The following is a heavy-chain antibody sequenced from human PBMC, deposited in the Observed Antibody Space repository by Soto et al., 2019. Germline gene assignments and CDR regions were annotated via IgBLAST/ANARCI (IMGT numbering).Heavy chain of an antibody. J-gene: IGHJ3*02. CDR1: GFTFSSYA. CDR3: AKDREFYYYDSSGYYFNAFDI. CDR2: ISGSGGST. D-gene: IGHD3-22*01. Sequence: SGGSLRLSXAASGFTFSSYAMSWVRQAPGKGLEWVSAISGSGGSTYYADSVKGRFTISRDNSKNTLYLQMNSLRAEDTAVYYCAKDREFYYYDSSGYYFNAFDIWGQGTMVTV. V-gene: IGHV3-23*01.